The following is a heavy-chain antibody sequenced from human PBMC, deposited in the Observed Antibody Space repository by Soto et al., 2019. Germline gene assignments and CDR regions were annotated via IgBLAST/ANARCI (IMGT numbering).Heavy chain of an antibody. D-gene: IGHD1-26*01. CDR2: IIPILGIA. CDR3: ASVGKYGAFDI. V-gene: IGHV1-69*02. Sequence: QVQLVQSGAEVKKPGSSVKVSCKASGGTFSSYTISWVRQAPGQGLEWMGRIIPILGIANYAQKFQGRVTITADKSTSTAYMELSSLRSEDTAVYYCASVGKYGAFDIWGQGTMVTVSS. CDR1: GGTFSSYT. J-gene: IGHJ3*02.